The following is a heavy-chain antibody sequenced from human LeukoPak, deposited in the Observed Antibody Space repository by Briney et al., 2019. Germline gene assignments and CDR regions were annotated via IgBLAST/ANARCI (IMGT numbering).Heavy chain of an antibody. CDR3: ATVYYYAMDI. Sequence: GGSLRLSCAASGFTFRTQSMNWVRQAPGKGLEWVSSISSGSSYRYYGDSVKGRFTVSRDNGKNSVYLQMNSLRAEDTAVYYCATVYYYAMDIWGQGTTVTVSS. CDR2: ISSGSSYR. V-gene: IGHV3-21*04. J-gene: IGHJ6*02. CDR1: GFTFRTQS.